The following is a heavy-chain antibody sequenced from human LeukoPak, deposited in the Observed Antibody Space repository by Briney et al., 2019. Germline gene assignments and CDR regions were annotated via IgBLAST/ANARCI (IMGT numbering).Heavy chain of an antibody. Sequence: WASVKVSCKASGGSFSSYAISWVRQAPGRGREWMGRIIPILGIANYAQTFQGRVTITADKSTSPGYMALSSLRAEDTAVYYFARQYTSGWSFFDYWGQGTLVTVSS. CDR1: GGSFSSYA. V-gene: IGHV1-69*04. D-gene: IGHD6-19*01. J-gene: IGHJ4*02. CDR2: IIPILGIA. CDR3: ARQYTSGWSFFDY.